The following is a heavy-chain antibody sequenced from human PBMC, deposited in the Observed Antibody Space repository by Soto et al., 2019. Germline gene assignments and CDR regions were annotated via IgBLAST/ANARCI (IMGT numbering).Heavy chain of an antibody. CDR3: ARAPLDIGGYYPAEYGTDG. V-gene: IGHV1-18*01. J-gene: IGHJ6*04. D-gene: IGHD3-3*01. CDR2: ISAYNENT. Sequence: ASVKVSCKASGYTFTSYRINWVRQAPGQGLEGMGWISAYNENTNYAQKLQGRVTITTDTSTRTVYMELRSLRSDDKAVHYCARAPLDIGGYYPAEYGTDGWGTGTTVPVSS. CDR1: GYTFTSYR.